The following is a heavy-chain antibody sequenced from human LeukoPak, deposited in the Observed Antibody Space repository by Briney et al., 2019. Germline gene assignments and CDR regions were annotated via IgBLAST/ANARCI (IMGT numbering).Heavy chain of an antibody. Sequence: PSETLSLTCAVFGYSISSGYYWVWIRQPPGKGLEWFGSIYHSGDTYYNPSLKSRVTISVDTSENQFSLNLSSVTAEDTAVSYCARGGCTGGDCYLSWFDPWGQGTLVSV. CDR2: IYHSGDT. D-gene: IGHD2-8*02. CDR3: ARGGCTGGDCYLSWFDP. CDR1: GYSISSGYY. V-gene: IGHV4-38-2*01. J-gene: IGHJ5*02.